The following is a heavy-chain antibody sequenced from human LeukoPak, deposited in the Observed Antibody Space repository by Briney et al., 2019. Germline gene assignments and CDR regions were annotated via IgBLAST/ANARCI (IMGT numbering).Heavy chain of an antibody. V-gene: IGHV4-59*01. J-gene: IGHJ3*02. CDR2: IYYSGST. CDR3: ARLHRGEEAFDI. Sequence: SETLSLTCTVSGGSISSYYWSWIRQPPEKGLEWIGYIYYSGSTNYNPSLKSRVTISVDTSKNQFSLKLSSVTAADTAVYYCARLHRGEEAFDIWGQGTMVTVSS. CDR1: GGSISSYY.